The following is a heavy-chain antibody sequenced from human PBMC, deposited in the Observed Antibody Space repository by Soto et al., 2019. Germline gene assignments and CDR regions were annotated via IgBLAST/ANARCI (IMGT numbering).Heavy chain of an antibody. CDR2: IYYSGST. D-gene: IGHD5-18*01. Sequence: SETLSLTCTVSGGSISSSSYYWGWIRQPPGKGLEWIGSIYYSGSTYYNPSLKSRVTISVDTSKNQFSLKLSSVTAADTAVYYCARHGRVEGGIQLWWTYWGQGTLVTVSS. CDR1: GGSISSSSYY. J-gene: IGHJ4*02. V-gene: IGHV4-39*01. CDR3: ARHGRVEGGIQLWWTY.